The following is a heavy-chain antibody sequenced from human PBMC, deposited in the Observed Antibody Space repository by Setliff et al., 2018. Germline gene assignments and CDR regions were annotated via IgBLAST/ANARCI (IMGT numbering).Heavy chain of an antibody. V-gene: IGHV1-69*02. CDR3: ARVYGYSYGCEVYYYYGMDV. Sequence: SVKVSCKASGGTFSSYTISWVRQAPGQGLEWMGRIIPILGIANYAQKFQGRVTITADKSTSTAYMELSSLRSEDTAVYYCARVYGYSYGCEVYYYYGMDVWGQGTTVTVSS. D-gene: IGHD5-18*01. CDR2: IIPILGIA. CDR1: GGTFSSYT. J-gene: IGHJ6*02.